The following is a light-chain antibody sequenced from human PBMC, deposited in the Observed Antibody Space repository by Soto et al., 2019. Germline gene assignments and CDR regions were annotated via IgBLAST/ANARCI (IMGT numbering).Light chain of an antibody. Sequence: QSALTQPASVSGSPGQSITLSCTGTSTDVAGSNYVSWYQQHPGKAPKLMIYEVTNRPSGVSDRFSGSKSGNTASLTISGLQAEDEADYYCSSYTSSSTLFGGGTKVTVL. J-gene: IGLJ2*01. CDR3: SSYTSSSTL. CDR2: EVT. CDR1: STDVAGSNY. V-gene: IGLV2-14*01.